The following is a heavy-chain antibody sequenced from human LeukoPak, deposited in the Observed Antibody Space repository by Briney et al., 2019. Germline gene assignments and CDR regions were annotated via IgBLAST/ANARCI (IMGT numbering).Heavy chain of an antibody. D-gene: IGHD6-13*01. CDR3: ARFEGIAAAKFAIP. J-gene: IGHJ5*02. Sequence: GASVKVSCKASGYTFTGYYMHWVRQAPGQGLEWMGWINPNSGGTNYAQKFQGRVTMTRDTSISTAYMELSRLRSDDTAVYYCARFEGIAAAKFAIPWGQGTLVTVSS. CDR2: INPNSGGT. V-gene: IGHV1-2*02. CDR1: GYTFTGYY.